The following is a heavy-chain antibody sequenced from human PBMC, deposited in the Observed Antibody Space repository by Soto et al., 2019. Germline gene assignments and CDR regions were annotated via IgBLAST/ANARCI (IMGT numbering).Heavy chain of an antibody. CDR3: ARLGFVGEGDF. J-gene: IGHJ4*02. Sequence: SCATSGFTFSRYWIHWVRQAPGEGLVWVSRISGDGVHTDYAESVKGRFTVSRDIAKSTGYLQMNNLRAEDTAIYYCARLGFVGEGDFWGQGILVTVSS. CDR2: ISGDGVHT. V-gene: IGHV3-74*01. CDR1: GFTFSRYW. D-gene: IGHD3-16*01.